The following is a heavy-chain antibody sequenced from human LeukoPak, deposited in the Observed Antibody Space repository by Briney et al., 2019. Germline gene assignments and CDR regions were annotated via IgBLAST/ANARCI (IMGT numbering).Heavy chain of an antibody. CDR3: AREIGYCSSTSCSGVDY. D-gene: IGHD2-2*01. J-gene: IGHJ4*02. CDR2: IIPIFGTA. Sequence: GASVKVSCKASGGTFSSYAISWVRQAPGQGLEWMGGIIPIFGTANYAQKFQGRVTITTDESTSTAYMELSSLRSEDTAVYYCAREIGYCSSTSCSGVDYWGQGTLVTVSS. V-gene: IGHV1-69*05. CDR1: GGTFSSYA.